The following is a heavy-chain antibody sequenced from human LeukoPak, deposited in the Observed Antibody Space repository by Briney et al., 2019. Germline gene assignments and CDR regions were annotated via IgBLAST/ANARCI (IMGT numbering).Heavy chain of an antibody. J-gene: IGHJ3*02. CDR3: ARALRYFDWDDAFDI. Sequence: PGGSLRLSCAASGFTFSSYGMHWVRQAPGKGLEWVAVIWYDGSNKYYADSVKGRFTISRDNSKNTLYLQMNSLRAEDTAVYYCARALRYFDWDDAFDIWAKGQWSPSLQ. V-gene: IGHV3-33*01. CDR1: GFTFSSYG. D-gene: IGHD3-9*01. CDR2: IWYDGSNK.